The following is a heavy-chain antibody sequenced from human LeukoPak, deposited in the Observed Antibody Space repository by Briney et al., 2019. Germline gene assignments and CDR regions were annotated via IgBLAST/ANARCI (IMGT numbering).Heavy chain of an antibody. CDR2: IYYSGST. CDR1: GGSISSSNYY. J-gene: IGHJ6*03. D-gene: IGHD3-3*01. V-gene: IGHV4-61*01. CDR3: ARGGEEGFRAGFWIYMDV. Sequence: PSETLSLTCTVSGGSISSSNYYWSWIRQPPGKGLEWIGYIYYSGSTNYNPSLKSRVTISVDTSKNQFSLKLSSVTAADTAVYYCARGGEEGFRAGFWIYMDVWGKGTTVTVSS.